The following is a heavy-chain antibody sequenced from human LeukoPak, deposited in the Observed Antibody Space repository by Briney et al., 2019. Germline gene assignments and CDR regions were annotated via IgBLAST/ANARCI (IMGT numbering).Heavy chain of an antibody. D-gene: IGHD2-2*01. J-gene: IGHJ3*02. CDR3: ARLGYCSSTSCYSGAFDI. V-gene: IGHV3-20*01. CDR2: INWNGGST. CDR1: GFTFDDYG. Sequence: GGSLRLSCAASGFTFDDYGMSWVRQAPGKGLEWVSGINWNGGSTGYAGSVKGRFTISRDNAKNSLYLQMNSLRAEDTALYHCARLGYCSSTSCYSGAFDIWGQGTMVTVSS.